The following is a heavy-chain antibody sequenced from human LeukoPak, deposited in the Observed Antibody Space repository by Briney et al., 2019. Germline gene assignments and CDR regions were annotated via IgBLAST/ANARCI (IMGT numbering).Heavy chain of an antibody. V-gene: IGHV3-11*04. CDR1: GGSFSGYY. D-gene: IGHD1-26*01. Sequence: LSLTCAVYGGSFSGYYWSWIRQPPGKGLEWISYISSLSGTINYADSVKGRFTISRDNSKNSLYLQMNSLRAEDTAVYYCARDQGGPTAYWGQGTLVTVSS. J-gene: IGHJ4*02. CDR2: ISSLSGTI. CDR3: ARDQGGPTAY.